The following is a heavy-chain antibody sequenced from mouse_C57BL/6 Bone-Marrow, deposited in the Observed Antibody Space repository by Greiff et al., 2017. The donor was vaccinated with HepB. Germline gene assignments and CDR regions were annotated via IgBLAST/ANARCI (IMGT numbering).Heavy chain of an antibody. V-gene: IGHV7-1*01. CDR2: SRNKANDYTT. CDR1: GFTFSDFY. J-gene: IGHJ4*01. CDR3: AREGMDY. Sequence: EVNLVDSGGGLVQSGRSLRLSCATSGFTFSDFYMEWVRQAPGKGLEWIAASRNKANDYTTEYSASVKGRFIVSRDTSQSILYLQMNALRAEDTAIYYCAREGMDYWGQGTSVTVSS.